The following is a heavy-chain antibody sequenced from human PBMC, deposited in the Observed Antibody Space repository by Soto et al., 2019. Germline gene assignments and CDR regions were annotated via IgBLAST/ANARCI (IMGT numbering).Heavy chain of an antibody. CDR2: IYYSGST. V-gene: IGHV4-31*03. J-gene: IGHJ3*02. CDR1: GGSISSGGYY. D-gene: IGHD3-16*02. Sequence: HVQLQESGPGLVKPSQTLSLTCTVSGGSISSGGYYWSWIRQHPGKGLEWIGYIYYSGSTYYNPSLKSRVTISVDTSKNQFSLKLSSVTAADTAVYYCAAYYVWGSYRFLDDAFDIWGQGTRVTVSS. CDR3: AAYYVWGSYRFLDDAFDI.